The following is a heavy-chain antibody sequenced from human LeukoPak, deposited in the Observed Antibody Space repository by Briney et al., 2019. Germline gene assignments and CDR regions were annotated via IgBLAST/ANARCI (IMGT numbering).Heavy chain of an antibody. V-gene: IGHV4-61*02. Sequence: SETLSLTCTVSGGSIRSGRYYWSWIRQPAGKGLQWIGRIYTSGSTNYNPSLKSRVTISVDTSKNQFSLKLSSVTAADTAVYYCAREKAHYYDTGSGLDYWGQGTLVTVSS. CDR2: IYTSGST. D-gene: IGHD3-22*01. CDR1: GGSIRSGRYY. J-gene: IGHJ4*02. CDR3: AREKAHYYDTGSGLDY.